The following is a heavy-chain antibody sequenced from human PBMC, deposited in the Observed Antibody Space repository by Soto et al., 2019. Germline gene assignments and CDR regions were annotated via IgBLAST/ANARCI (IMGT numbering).Heavy chain of an antibody. CDR2: ISSSSSYI. CDR3: ARGVDFWSGHWFDP. CDR1: GFTFSSYS. D-gene: IGHD3-3*01. J-gene: IGHJ5*02. V-gene: IGHV3-21*01. Sequence: EVQLVESGGGLVKPGGSLRLSCAASGFTFSSYSMNWVRQAPGKGLEWVSSISSSSSYIYYADSVKGRFTISRDNAKNSLYLQMNSLRAEDTAVYYCARGVDFWSGHWFDPWGQGTLVTVSS.